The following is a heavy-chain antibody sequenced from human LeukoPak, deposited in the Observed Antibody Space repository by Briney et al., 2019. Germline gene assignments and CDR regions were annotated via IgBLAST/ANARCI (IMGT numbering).Heavy chain of an antibody. V-gene: IGHV5-51*01. D-gene: IGHD3-22*01. J-gene: IGHJ4*02. Sequence: GESLRISCMGSGYSFTTYWIGWLRHMPGKGLEWMGIIYPGNSDTRCSPSFQGQVTISADKSISTAYLQWSSLKASDTAMYYCARRRSGYYFDYWGQGTLVTVSS. CDR3: ARRRSGYYFDY. CDR2: IYPGNSDT. CDR1: GYSFTTYW.